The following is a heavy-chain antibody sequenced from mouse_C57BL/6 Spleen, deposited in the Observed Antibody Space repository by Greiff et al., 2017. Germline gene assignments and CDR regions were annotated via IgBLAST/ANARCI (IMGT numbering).Heavy chain of an antibody. J-gene: IGHJ1*03. CDR1: GYTFTDYY. CDR2: INPNNGGT. V-gene: IGHV1-26*01. Sequence: EVQLQQSGPELVKPGASVKISCKASGYTFTDYYMNWVKQSHGKSLEWIGDINPNNGGTSYNQKFKGKATLTVDKPSSTAYMELRSLTSEDSAVYYCARAPLWYCDVWGTGTTVTVSS. CDR3: ARAPLWYCDV.